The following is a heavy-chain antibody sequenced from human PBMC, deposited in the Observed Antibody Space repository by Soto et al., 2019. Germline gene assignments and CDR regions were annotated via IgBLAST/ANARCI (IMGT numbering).Heavy chain of an antibody. CDR3: ACARRGGYCSGGSCPDYFDY. Sequence: QVQLQESGPGLVKPSQTLSLTCTVSGGSVSSGGYYSSWIRQHPGKGLEWLACIYFGGSTYYNPSLKSLGSISVATSKNQFSLKLRPVPAADPAVYYCACARRGGYCSGGSCPDYFDYCGQGPLVIVSS. CDR2: IYFGGST. J-gene: IGHJ4*02. V-gene: IGHV4-31*01. D-gene: IGHD2-15*01. CDR1: GGSVSSGGYY.